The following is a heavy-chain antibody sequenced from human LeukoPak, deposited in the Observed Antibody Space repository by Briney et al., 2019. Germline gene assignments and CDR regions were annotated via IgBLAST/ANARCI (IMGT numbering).Heavy chain of an antibody. V-gene: IGHV1-69*13. CDR1: GGTFSSYA. J-gene: IGHJ6*02. CDR2: IIPIFGTA. D-gene: IGHD3-3*01. Sequence: GASVKVSCKASGGTFSSYAISWVRQAPGQGLEWMGGIIPIFGTANYAQKFQGRVTITADESTSTAYMELSSLRSEDTAVYYCARETWSGYPTSYGMDVWGQGTTVTVSS. CDR3: ARETWSGYPTSYGMDV.